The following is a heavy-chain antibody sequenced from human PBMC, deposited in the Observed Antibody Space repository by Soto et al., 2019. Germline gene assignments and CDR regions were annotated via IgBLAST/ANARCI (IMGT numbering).Heavy chain of an antibody. V-gene: IGHV1-69*01. D-gene: IGHD6-13*01. CDR1: GGTFSSYA. J-gene: IGHJ6*02. Sequence: QVQLVQSGAEVKKPGSSVKVSCKASGGTFSSYAISWVRQAPGQGLEWMGGIIPIFGTANYAQKFQGRVTITADESTSTAYKELSSLRSEDTAVYYCSRDVPVAAEYPLGYCYCMDVWGQGTTVTVSS. CDR2: IIPIFGTA. CDR3: SRDVPVAAEYPLGYCYCMDV.